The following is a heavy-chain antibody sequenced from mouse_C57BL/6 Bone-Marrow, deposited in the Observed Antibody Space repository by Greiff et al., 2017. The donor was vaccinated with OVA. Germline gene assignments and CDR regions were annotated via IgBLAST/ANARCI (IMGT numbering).Heavy chain of an antibody. CDR1: GYSITSGYY. CDR2: ISYDGSN. Sequence: DVKLQESGPGLVKPSQSLSLTCSVTGYSITSGYYWNWIRQFPGNKLEWMGYISYDGSNNYNPSLKNRISITRDTSKNQFFLKLNSVTTEDTATYYCARYYYGSSYYFDYWGQGTTLTVSS. D-gene: IGHD1-1*01. CDR3: ARYYYGSSYYFDY. J-gene: IGHJ2*01. V-gene: IGHV3-6*01.